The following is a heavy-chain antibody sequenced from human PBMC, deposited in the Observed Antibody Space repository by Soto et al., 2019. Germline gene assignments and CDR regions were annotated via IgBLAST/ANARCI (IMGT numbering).Heavy chain of an antibody. J-gene: IGHJ6*03. D-gene: IGHD3-3*01. CDR3: ARTPYYDFWSGPNPPYYYYYLDV. V-gene: IGHV2-70*11. CDR1: GFSLSTSGMC. Sequence: SGPTLVNPTQTLTLTCTFSGFSLSTSGMCVSWIRQPPGKALEWLARIDWDDDKYYSTSLKTRLTISKDTSKNQVVLTMTNMDPVDTATYYCARTPYYDFWSGPNPPYYYYYLDVWGKGTTVTVSS. CDR2: IDWDDDK.